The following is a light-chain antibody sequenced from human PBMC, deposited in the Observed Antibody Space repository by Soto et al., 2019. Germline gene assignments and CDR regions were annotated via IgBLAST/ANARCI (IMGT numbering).Light chain of an antibody. J-gene: IGKJ2*01. V-gene: IGKV3-15*01. CDR2: GAS. Sequence: EIVMTQSPATLSVSPGERATLSCRASQTVGSNLAWYQQKPGQAPMLLVYGASIRATGIPARFSGSGSGTEFTLSISSLQPEDFAAYYCQQYNNWPPAYTFGQGTKLELK. CDR3: QQYNNWPPAYT. CDR1: QTVGSN.